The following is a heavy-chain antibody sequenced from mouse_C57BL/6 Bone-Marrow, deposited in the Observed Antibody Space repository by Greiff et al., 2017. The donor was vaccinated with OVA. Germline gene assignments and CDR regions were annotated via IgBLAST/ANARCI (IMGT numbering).Heavy chain of an antibody. V-gene: IGHV5-12*01. CDR3: ARQLPMDY. J-gene: IGHJ4*01. Sequence: EVMLVESGGGLVQPGGSLKLSCAASGFTFSDYYMYWVRQTPEKRLEWVAYISNGGGSTYYPDTVKGRFTISRDNAKNTLYLQMSRLKSEDTAMYYCARQLPMDYWGQGTSVTVSS. CDR1: GFTFSDYY. CDR2: ISNGGGST. D-gene: IGHD1-1*01.